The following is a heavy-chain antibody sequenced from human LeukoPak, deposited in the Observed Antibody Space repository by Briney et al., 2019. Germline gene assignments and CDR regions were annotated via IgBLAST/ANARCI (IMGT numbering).Heavy chain of an antibody. CDR1: GFTFSSYG. J-gene: IGHJ4*02. D-gene: IGHD3-3*01. Sequence: GGSLRLSCAASGFTFSSYGMHWVRQAPGKGLEWVSSISSSSSYIYYADSVKGRFTISRDNAKNSLYLQMNSLRAEDTAVYYCARPPIHYDFWSGYYAFDYWGQGTLVTVSS. CDR3: ARPPIHYDFWSGYYAFDY. V-gene: IGHV3-21*01. CDR2: ISSSSSYI.